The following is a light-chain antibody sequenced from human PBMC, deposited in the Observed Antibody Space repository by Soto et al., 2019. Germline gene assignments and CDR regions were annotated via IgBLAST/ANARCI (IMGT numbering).Light chain of an antibody. CDR1: TSDVGGYEY. CDR2: EVN. V-gene: IGLV2-8*01. J-gene: IGLJ3*02. Sequence: QSALTQPHSASGSPGQSVTISCTGSTSDVGGYEYVSWYQQHPGKAPKLMIFEVNKRPSGVPNRFSGSKSGNTASLTVSGLQSEDDASYYCSSFAGDNIWVFGGGTKLTVL. CDR3: SSFAGDNIWV.